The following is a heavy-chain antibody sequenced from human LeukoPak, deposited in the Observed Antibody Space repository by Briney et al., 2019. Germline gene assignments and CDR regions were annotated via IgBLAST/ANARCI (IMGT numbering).Heavy chain of an antibody. V-gene: IGHV5-51*01. CDR2: IYPGDSDT. Sequence: GESLKISCKGSGYSFTSSWIGWGRQMPGKGLGWMGIIYPGDSDTRYSPSFQGQVTISADKSISTAYLQWSSLKASDTAMYYCARSRSGIAAAGTNWFDPWGQGTLVTVSS. J-gene: IGHJ5*02. D-gene: IGHD6-13*01. CDR1: GYSFTSSW. CDR3: ARSRSGIAAAGTNWFDP.